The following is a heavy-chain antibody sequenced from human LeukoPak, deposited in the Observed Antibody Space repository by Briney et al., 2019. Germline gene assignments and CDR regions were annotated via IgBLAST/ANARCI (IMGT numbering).Heavy chain of an antibody. CDR2: IKSKTDGGTT. J-gene: IGHJ3*02. CDR1: GFTFSNAW. D-gene: IGHD2-21*02. CDR3: TTAVTVTGAFDI. V-gene: IGHV3-15*01. Sequence: GGSLRLSCAASGFTFSNAWMSWVRQAPGKGLEWVGRIKSKTDGGTTDYAALVKGRFTISRGDSKNTLYLQMNSLKTEDTAVYYCTTAVTVTGAFDIWGQGTLVTVSS.